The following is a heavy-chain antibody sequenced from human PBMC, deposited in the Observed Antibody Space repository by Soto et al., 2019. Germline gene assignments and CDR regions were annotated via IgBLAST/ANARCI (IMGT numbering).Heavy chain of an antibody. CDR2: IYHSGST. J-gene: IGHJ6*02. CDR3: ARDSMVRGVIKDYYYGMDV. Sequence: SETLSLTCAVSGGSISSSNWWSWVRQPPGKGLEWIGEIYHSGSTNYNPSLKSRVTISVDKSKNQFSLKLSSVTAADTAVYYCARDSMVRGVIKDYYYGMDVWGQGTTVTVSS. CDR1: GGSISSSNW. D-gene: IGHD3-10*01. V-gene: IGHV4-4*02.